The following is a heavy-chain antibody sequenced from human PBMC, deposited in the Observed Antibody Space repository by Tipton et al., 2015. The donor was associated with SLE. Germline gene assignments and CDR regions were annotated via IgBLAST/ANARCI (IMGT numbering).Heavy chain of an antibody. V-gene: IGHV4-59*01. D-gene: IGHD5-24*01. CDR3: ARSGDGYKLFDY. CDR1: GSSISSYY. J-gene: IGHJ4*02. CDR2: IYYSGST. Sequence: TLSLTCTVSGSSISSYYWSWIRQPPGKGLEWIGYIYYSGSTNYNPSLKSRVTISVDTSKNQFPLKLSSVTAADTAVYYCARSGDGYKLFDYWGQGTLVTVSS.